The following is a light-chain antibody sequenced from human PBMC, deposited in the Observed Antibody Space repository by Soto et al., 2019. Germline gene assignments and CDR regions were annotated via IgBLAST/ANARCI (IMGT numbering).Light chain of an antibody. J-gene: IGKJ2*01. CDR2: AAS. CDR3: LQHDSYPRT. CDR1: QGIRSG. Sequence: DIQMTQSPSSLSASIGDRVTITCRASQGIRSGLGWYQQEPGKAPKRLIYAASSLQSGVPSRFSGSGSGTEFTLTISSLQPEDFATYYCLQHDSYPRTFGQGTKLEIK. V-gene: IGKV1-17*01.